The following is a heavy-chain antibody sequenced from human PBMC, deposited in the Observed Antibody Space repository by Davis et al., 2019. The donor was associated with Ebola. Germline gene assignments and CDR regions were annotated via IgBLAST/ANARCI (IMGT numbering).Heavy chain of an antibody. D-gene: IGHD3-10*01. CDR2: IKQDGSDK. CDR3: ARRYYGSGTYYKDY. CDR1: GFTFSSFW. J-gene: IGHJ4*02. Sequence: GESLKISCAASGFTFSSFWMSWVRQAPGKGLEWVANIKQDGSDKYYMDSVKGRFTVSRDHAKNSLYLQMNSLRAEDTAVYYCARRYYGSGTYYKDYWGQGTLVTVSS. V-gene: IGHV3-7*01.